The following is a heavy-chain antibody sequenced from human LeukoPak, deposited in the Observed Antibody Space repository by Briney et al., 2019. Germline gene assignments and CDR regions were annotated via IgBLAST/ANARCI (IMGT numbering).Heavy chain of an antibody. CDR3: ARDLKAVAGTIY. CDR1: XXXXXGXY. V-gene: IGHV1-2*02. J-gene: IGHJ4*02. Sequence: ASVKVSCKASXXXXXGXYXHWVRQAPGQGXEWMGWINPNSGGTNYAQKFQGRVTMTRDTSISTAYMELSRLRSDDTAVYYCARDLKAVAGTIYWGQGTLVTVSS. CDR2: INPNSGGT. D-gene: IGHD6-19*01.